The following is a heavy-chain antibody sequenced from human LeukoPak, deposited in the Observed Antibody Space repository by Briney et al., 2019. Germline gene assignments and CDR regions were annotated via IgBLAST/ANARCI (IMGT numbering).Heavy chain of an antibody. CDR1: GGSISSSSYY. J-gene: IGHJ4*02. CDR3: ARFWVATIEFDY. D-gene: IGHD5-24*01. Sequence: KPSETLSLTCTVSGGSISSSSYYWGWIRQPPGKGLEGIGSIYYSGSTYYNPSLKSRVTISVDTSKNQFSLRLSSVTAADTAVYYCARFWVATIEFDYWGQGTLVTVSS. CDR2: IYYSGST. V-gene: IGHV4-39*01.